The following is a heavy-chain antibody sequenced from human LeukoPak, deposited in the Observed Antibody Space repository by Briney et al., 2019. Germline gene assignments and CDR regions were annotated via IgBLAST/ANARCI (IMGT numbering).Heavy chain of an antibody. CDR3: ARGHFTVIPELGY. D-gene: IGHD4-11*01. CDR2: INHSGST. CDR1: GGSFSGYY. J-gene: IGHJ4*02. Sequence: SETLSLTCAVYGGSFSGYYWSWIRQPPGKGLEWIGEINHSGSTNYNPSLKSRVTISVDTSKNQFSLKLSSVTAADTAVYYCARGHFTVIPELGYWGQGTLVTASS. V-gene: IGHV4-34*01.